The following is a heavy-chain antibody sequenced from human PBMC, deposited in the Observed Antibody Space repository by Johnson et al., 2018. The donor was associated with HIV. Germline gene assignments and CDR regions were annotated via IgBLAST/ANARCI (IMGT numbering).Heavy chain of an antibody. CDR2: ISSSRSGTTI. J-gene: IGHJ3*02. CDR3: ARVLRGYDAFDI. Sequence: VQLVESGGGLIQPGGSLRLSCAASGFTFSDYYMSWIRQAPGKGLEWVSYISSSRSGTTIYYADSVQGRFTVSRDNAKNSLYLQMNSLRADDTAVYYCARVLRGYDAFDIWGQGTRVTVSS. CDR1: GFTFSDYY. D-gene: IGHD6-25*01. V-gene: IGHV3-11*04.